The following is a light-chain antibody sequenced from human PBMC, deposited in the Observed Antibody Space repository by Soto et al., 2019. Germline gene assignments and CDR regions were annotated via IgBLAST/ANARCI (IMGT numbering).Light chain of an antibody. CDR1: SSDVGGYNY. J-gene: IGLJ1*01. CDR3: SSYTSTTTRV. Sequence: QSALAQPASVSGSPGQSMTISCTGTSSDVGGYNYVSWYQQHPGKGPKLMIYEVSNRPSGVSNRFSGSKSGNTATLTISGLQAEDEADYYCSSYTSTTTRVFGTGTKV. V-gene: IGLV2-14*03. CDR2: EVS.